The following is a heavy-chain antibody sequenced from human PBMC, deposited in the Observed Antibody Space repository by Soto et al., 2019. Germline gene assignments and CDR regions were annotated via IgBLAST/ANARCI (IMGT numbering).Heavy chain of an antibody. CDR1: GGSISSSSYY. V-gene: IGHV4-39*01. Sequence: SETLSLTCTVSGGSISSSSYYWGWIRQPPGKGLEWIGSIYYSGSTYYNPSLKSRVTISVDTSKNQFSLKLSSVTAADTAVYYCARLVLGIAAAGTSAWFDPWGQGTLVTVSS. J-gene: IGHJ5*02. CDR2: IYYSGST. D-gene: IGHD6-13*01. CDR3: ARLVLGIAAAGTSAWFDP.